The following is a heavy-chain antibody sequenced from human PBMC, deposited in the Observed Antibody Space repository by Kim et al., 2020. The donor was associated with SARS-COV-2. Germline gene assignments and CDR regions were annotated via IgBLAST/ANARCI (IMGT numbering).Heavy chain of an antibody. J-gene: IGHJ6*02. Sequence: YSPSFQGQVTISVDKSSRTAYLQWSSLKASDTAMYFCAKQPTYYYGMDVWGQGTTVTVSS. V-gene: IGHV5-51*01. CDR3: AKQPTYYYGMDV.